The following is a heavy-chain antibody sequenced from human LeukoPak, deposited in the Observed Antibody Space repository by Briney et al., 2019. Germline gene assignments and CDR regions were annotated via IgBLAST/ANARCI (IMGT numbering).Heavy chain of an antibody. J-gene: IGHJ4*02. Sequence: SETLSLTCTVSGGSISGHYWSWIRQPAGKGLEWIGRIYTNEYTNYNPSLKNRVTMSVDTSKNQFSLRLSSVTAADTAVYYCARPPYGDYFDYWGQGILVTVSS. D-gene: IGHD3-10*01. CDR3: ARPPYGDYFDY. CDR1: GGSISGHY. CDR2: IYTNEYT. V-gene: IGHV4-4*07.